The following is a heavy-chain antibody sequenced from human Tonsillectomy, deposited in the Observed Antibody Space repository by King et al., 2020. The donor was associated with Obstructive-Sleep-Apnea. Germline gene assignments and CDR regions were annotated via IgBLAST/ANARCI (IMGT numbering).Heavy chain of an antibody. CDR3: ARAPMVRGIIRWFDP. CDR2: IYYSGST. V-gene: IGHV4-31*03. Sequence: VQLQEPGPGLVKPSQTLSLTCTVSGGSINSGDYYWSWIRQHPGKGLEWIGNIYYSGSTNYNPSLKSRLSISVDTSKNQFSLKLSSVTAADKAVYYCARAPMVRGIIRWFDPWGQGTLVTVSS. CDR1: GGSINSGDYY. J-gene: IGHJ5*02. D-gene: IGHD3-10*01.